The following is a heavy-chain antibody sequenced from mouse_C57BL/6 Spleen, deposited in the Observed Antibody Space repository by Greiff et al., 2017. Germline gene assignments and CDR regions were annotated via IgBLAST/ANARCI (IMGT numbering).Heavy chain of an antibody. D-gene: IGHD2-4*01. J-gene: IGHJ2*01. CDR1: GFTFTDYY. V-gene: IGHV7-3*01. CDR2: IRNKANGYTT. CDR3: ARIYYDYDGDYFDY. Sequence: EVNVVESGGGLVQPGGSLSLSCAASGFTFTDYYMSWVRQPPGKALEWLGFIRNKANGYTTEYSASVKGRLTISRDNSQSILYLQMNALRAEDSATYYCARIYYDYDGDYFDYWGQGTTLTVSS.